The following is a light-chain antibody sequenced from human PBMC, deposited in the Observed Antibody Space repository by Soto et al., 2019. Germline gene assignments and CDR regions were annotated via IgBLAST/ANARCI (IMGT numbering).Light chain of an antibody. CDR3: QQRSSWPFT. V-gene: IGKV3-15*01. CDR1: QSVGNR. Sequence: VLTQSPATLSLSPGEGVTLSCWASQSVGNRLAWYQHKPGQAPRLLIYGASTRATGIPARFSGSGSGTEFTLTISSLQSEDFALYYCQQRSSWPFTFGPGTKVDIK. CDR2: GAS. J-gene: IGKJ3*01.